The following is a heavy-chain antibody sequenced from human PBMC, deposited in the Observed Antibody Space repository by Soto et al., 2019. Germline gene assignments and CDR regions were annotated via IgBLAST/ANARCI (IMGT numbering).Heavy chain of an antibody. D-gene: IGHD1-26*01. V-gene: IGHV3-74*01. J-gene: IGHJ4*02. CDR2: INSDGSST. Sequence: GGSLRLSCAASRVMVSSNYISWVRQAPGKGLEWVSRINSDGSSTSYADSVKGRFTISRDNAKNTLYLQMNSLRAEDTAVYYCARSRRDSGSYDYWGQGTLVTVSS. CDR3: ARSRRDSGSYDY. CDR1: RVMVSSNY.